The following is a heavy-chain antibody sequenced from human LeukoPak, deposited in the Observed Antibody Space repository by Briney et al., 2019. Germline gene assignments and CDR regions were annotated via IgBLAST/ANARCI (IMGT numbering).Heavy chain of an antibody. V-gene: IGHV1-8*01. CDR2: MNPNSGNT. CDR3: ARELRTYSSGWYGY. D-gene: IGHD6-19*01. Sequence: GASVKVSCMASGYAFTSYDINWVRQATGQGLEWMGWMNPNSGNTGYAQKFQSRVTMTRNTSISTAYMELSSLRSEDTAVYYCARELRTYSSGWYGYWGQGTLVTVSS. CDR1: GYAFTSYD. J-gene: IGHJ4*02.